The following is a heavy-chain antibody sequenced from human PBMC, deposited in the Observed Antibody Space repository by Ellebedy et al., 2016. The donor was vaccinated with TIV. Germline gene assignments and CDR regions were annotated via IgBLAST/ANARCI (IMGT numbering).Heavy chain of an antibody. D-gene: IGHD3-10*01. CDR2: ISIDSTT. CDR1: ELNVSSNY. J-gene: IGHJ3*02. CDR3: ARETFNDVDLKLWGVFDI. V-gene: IGHV3-66*01. Sequence: GGSLGLSCAASELNVSSNYMSWVRQSPGKGLEWVSLISIDSTTYYADSVKGRFTISRDNSKNTLYIQMNSLRAEDTAVYYCARETFNDVDLKLWGVFDIWGQGTMVTVSS.